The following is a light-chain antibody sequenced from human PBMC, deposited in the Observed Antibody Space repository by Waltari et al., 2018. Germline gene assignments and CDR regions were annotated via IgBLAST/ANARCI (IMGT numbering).Light chain of an antibody. V-gene: IGLV2-11*01. J-gene: IGLJ1*01. Sequence: QSALTQPRSVSGSPGQSVTISCTGTNGDVGGYNWVSWYQQHPGKAPKVIIYDVTKRPSGVPDRFSGSKSGDMASLTISGIQADDEADYYCCSFAGTPYVCGTGTKVIVL. CDR3: CSFAGTPYV. CDR2: DVT. CDR1: NGDVGGYNW.